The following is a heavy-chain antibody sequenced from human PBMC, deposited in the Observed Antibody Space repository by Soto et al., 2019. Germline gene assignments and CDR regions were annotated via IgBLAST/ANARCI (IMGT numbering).Heavy chain of an antibody. Sequence: EVQLVESGGGLVQPGGSLRLSCAASGFTFSSYWLSWVRQAPGKGLEWVANIKQDGGEKYYADSVKGRFTISRDNAKNSLYLQMNSLRAEDTAMYYCARGDPYCGGGTCHPHWFDPWGQGTLVTVSS. D-gene: IGHD2-15*01. J-gene: IGHJ5*02. CDR1: GFTFSSYW. CDR2: IKQDGGEK. V-gene: IGHV3-7*01. CDR3: ARGDPYCGGGTCHPHWFDP.